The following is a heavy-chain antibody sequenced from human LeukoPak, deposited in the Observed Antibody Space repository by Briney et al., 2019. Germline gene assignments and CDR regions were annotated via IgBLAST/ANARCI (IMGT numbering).Heavy chain of an antibody. CDR1: GGSVSSGSYY. Sequence: PSETLSLTCTVSGGSVSSGSYYWSWIRQPPGKGLEWIGYIYYSGSTNYNPSLKSRVTISVDTSKNQFSLKLSSVTAADTAVYYRARGEPSWFDPWGQGTLVTVSS. D-gene: IGHD1-26*01. J-gene: IGHJ5*02. CDR3: ARGEPSWFDP. CDR2: IYYSGST. V-gene: IGHV4-61*01.